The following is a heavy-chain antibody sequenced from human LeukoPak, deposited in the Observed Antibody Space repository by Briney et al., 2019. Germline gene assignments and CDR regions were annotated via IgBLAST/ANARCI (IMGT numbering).Heavy chain of an antibody. Sequence: PGGSLRLSCAASGFTVSSNYMSWVRQAPGEGLEWVSSISSSSSYIYYADSVKGRFTISRDNAKNSLYLQMNSLRAEDTAVYYCARDAPLAVAGDYWGQGTLVTVSS. CDR2: ISSSSSYI. D-gene: IGHD6-19*01. V-gene: IGHV3-21*01. CDR1: GFTVSSNY. CDR3: ARDAPLAVAGDY. J-gene: IGHJ4*02.